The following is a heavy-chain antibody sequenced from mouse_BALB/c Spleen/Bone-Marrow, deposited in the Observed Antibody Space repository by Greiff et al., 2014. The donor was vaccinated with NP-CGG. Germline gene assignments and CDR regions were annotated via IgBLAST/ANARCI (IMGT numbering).Heavy chain of an antibody. J-gene: IGHJ2*01. CDR1: GFNIKDTH. V-gene: IGHV14-3*02. CDR2: IDPANGNT. CDR3: ARYRLGTYFDY. D-gene: IGHD2-14*01. Sequence: VQLKDSGAELVKPGASVKLSCTASGFNIKDTHMHWVKQRPEQGLEWIGRIDPANGNTKYDPKFQGKATITADTSSNTAYLQLSSLTSEDTAVYYCARYRLGTYFDYWGQGTTLTVSS.